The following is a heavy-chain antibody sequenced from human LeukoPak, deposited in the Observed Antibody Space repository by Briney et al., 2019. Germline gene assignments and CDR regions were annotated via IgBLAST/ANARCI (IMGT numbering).Heavy chain of an antibody. Sequence: GGSPRLSCAASGFTFSSYAMNWVRQAPGKGLEWGSGICGSGGSTYYADSVRGRFTISRDNSKNTLYLQMNSLRAEDTAIYYCAKSDDSSGYYYGIVYWGQGTLVTVSS. CDR3: AKSDDSSGYYYGIVY. D-gene: IGHD3-22*01. CDR1: GFTFSSYA. J-gene: IGHJ4*02. V-gene: IGHV3-23*01. CDR2: ICGSGGST.